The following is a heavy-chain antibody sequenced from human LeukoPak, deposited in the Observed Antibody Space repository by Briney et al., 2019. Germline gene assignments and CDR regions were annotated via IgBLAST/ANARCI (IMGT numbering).Heavy chain of an antibody. J-gene: IGHJ4*02. Sequence: SVKVSCKASRDTFNSYSISWVRQAPGQGLEWMGQIVPIFGTANYAQNFQGRVTITTDESTNTAYMELSSLRSEDTAVYYCARDRGATEPFDYWGQGTLVTVSS. CDR1: RDTFNSYS. V-gene: IGHV1-69*05. CDR3: ARDRGATEPFDY. D-gene: IGHD1-26*01. CDR2: IVPIFGTA.